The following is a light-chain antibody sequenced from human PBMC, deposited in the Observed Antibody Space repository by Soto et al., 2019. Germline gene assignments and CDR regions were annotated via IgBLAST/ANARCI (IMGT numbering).Light chain of an antibody. J-gene: IGLJ3*02. CDR3: SSYAGSNLWV. V-gene: IGLV2-8*01. CDR1: SSDVGNYKY. Sequence: QSALTQSPSASGSPGQSVTISCTGTSSDVGNYKYVSWYQQHPGKAPKLMIYEVSKRPSGVPDRFSGSKSGNTASLTFSVLQVEEEADYYCSSYAGSNLWVFGAGTKLTVL. CDR2: EVS.